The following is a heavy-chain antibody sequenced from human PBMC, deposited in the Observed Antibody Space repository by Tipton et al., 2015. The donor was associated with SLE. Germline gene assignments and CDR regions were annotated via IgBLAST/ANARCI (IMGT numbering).Heavy chain of an antibody. CDR2: ITHTGRT. Sequence: TLSLTCAGYGASFSNYYWGWVRQTPGKGLEGIGEITHTGRTNYNPSLKSGAAILVETSKSQFSLRLSSVTAADTAVYYCRSTVNFENDVSDIWGQGTMVTVSS. CDR1: GASFSNYY. D-gene: IGHD4-17*01. J-gene: IGHJ3*02. V-gene: IGHV4-34*01. CDR3: RSTVNFENDVSDI.